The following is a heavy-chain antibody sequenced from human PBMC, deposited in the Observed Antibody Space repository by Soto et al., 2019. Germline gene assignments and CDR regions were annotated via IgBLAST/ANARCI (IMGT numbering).Heavy chain of an antibody. CDR3: ARSARLSMVRGVNGRWFDP. J-gene: IGHJ5*02. D-gene: IGHD3-10*01. CDR2: INHSGST. Sequence: SETLSLTCAVYGGSFSGYYWSWIRQPPGKGLEWIGEINHSGSTNYNPSLKSRVTISVDTSKNQFSLKLSSVTAADTAVYYCARSARLSMVRGVNGRWFDPWGQATKVTVSS. V-gene: IGHV4-34*01. CDR1: GGSFSGYY.